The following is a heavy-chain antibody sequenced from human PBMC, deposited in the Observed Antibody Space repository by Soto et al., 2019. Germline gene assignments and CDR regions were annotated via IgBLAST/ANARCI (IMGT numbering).Heavy chain of an antibody. V-gene: IGHV4-59*01. Sequence: SETLSLTCTVSGGSISSYYWSWIRQPPGKGLEWIGYIYYSGSTNYNPSLKSRVTISVDTSKNQFSLKLSSVTAEDTAVYYCARDAAYYDFWSGLTRTNYYYYYGMDVWGQGTTVTVSS. CDR1: GGSISSYY. CDR3: ARDAAYYDFWSGLTRTNYYYYYGMDV. J-gene: IGHJ6*02. CDR2: IYYSGST. D-gene: IGHD3-3*01.